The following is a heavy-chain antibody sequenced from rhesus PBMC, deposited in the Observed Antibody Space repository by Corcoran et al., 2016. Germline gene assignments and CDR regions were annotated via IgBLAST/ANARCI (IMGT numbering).Heavy chain of an antibody. J-gene: IGHJ4*01. CDR3: TRRYSGYLDY. V-gene: IGHV3S16*01. D-gene: IGHD5-24*01. CDR2: FSGVNSYI. Sequence: EVQLVESGGGLVQPGGSLXLSCAASGFTFSSYGMSWVRPAPGKGWEWVVSFSGVNSYIYYACSVKGRXXISRDXAKNSLSLQMNSLGAEDTAVYYCTRRYSGYLDYWGQGVLVTVSS. CDR1: GFTFSSYG.